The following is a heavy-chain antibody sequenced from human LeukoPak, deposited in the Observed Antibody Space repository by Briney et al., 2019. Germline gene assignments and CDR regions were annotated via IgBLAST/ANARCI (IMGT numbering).Heavy chain of an antibody. Sequence: GGSLRLSCAASGFTFSSYSMNWVRQAPGKGLEWVSSISSSSSTIYYADSVKGRFTISRDNAKNSLYLQMNSLRAEDTAVYYCASMYSSGWLYYYYGMDVWGQGTTVTVSS. CDR1: GFTFSSYS. J-gene: IGHJ6*02. D-gene: IGHD6-19*01. V-gene: IGHV3-21*04. CDR3: ASMYSSGWLYYYYGMDV. CDR2: ISSSSSTI.